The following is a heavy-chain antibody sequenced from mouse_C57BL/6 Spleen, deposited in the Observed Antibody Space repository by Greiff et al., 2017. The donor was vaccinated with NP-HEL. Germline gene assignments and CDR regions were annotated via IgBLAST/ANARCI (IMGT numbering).Heavy chain of an antibody. CDR1: GYTFTSYW. CDR3: ARWVATRWYFDV. CDR2: IHPNSGST. Sequence: QVQLQQPGAELVKPGASVKLSCKASGYTFTSYWMHWVKQRPGQGLEWIGMIHPNSGSTNYNEKFKSKATLTVDKSSSTAYMQLSSLTSEDSAVYYCARWVATRWYFDVWGTGTTVTVSS. D-gene: IGHD1-1*02. V-gene: IGHV1-64*01. J-gene: IGHJ1*03.